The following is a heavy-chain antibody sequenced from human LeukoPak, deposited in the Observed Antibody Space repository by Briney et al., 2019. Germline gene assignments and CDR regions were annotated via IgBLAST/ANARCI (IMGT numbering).Heavy chain of an antibody. J-gene: IGHJ3*02. CDR2: IYYSGST. CDR3: ARGFRGRAGI. V-gene: IGHV4-39*01. Sequence: SSETLSLTCTVSGASISRSSYYWGWIRQPPGKGLEWIGSIYYSGSTYYNPSLKSRVAISVDTSKNQFSLKLSPVTAADTAVYYCARGFRGRAGIWGQGTMVTVSS. CDR1: GASISRSSYY. D-gene: IGHD3-16*01.